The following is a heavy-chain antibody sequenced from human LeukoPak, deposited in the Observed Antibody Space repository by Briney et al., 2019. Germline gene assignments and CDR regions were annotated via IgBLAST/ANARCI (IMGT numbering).Heavy chain of an antibody. CDR1: GFSFSSFW. D-gene: IGHD3-10*01. J-gene: IGHJ6*02. CDR2: IKQDGSEK. V-gene: IGHV3-7*01. CDR3: VKYPHYGSGSLYYYYGMDV. Sequence: GGSLSLSCAASGFSFSSFWMSWVRQAPGKGLEWVASIKQDGSEKYYVDSAKGRFTISRDSAKSSVYLQVKGLRAEDTAVYYCVKYPHYGSGSLYYYYGMDVWGQGTTVTVSS.